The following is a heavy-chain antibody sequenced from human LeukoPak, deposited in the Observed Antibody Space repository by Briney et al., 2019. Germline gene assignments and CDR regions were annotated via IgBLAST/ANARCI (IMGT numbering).Heavy chain of an antibody. CDR2: ISGSGGST. CDR1: GLILRSYA. CDR3: AKDPSESYNYGYFDY. J-gene: IGHJ4*02. D-gene: IGHD3-10*01. Sequence: GGSLRLSCAASGLILRSYAMSWVRQAPGKGLEWVSAISGSGGSTYYADSVKGRFTISRDNAENTVYLQMNSLRVEDTAVYFCAKDPSESYNYGYFDYRGQGTLVTVSS. V-gene: IGHV3-23*01.